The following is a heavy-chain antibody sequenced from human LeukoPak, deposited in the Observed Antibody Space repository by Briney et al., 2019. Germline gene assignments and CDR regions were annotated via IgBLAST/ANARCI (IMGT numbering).Heavy chain of an antibody. CDR1: GYTFTGNH. CDR2: IDPNSGRT. CDR3: AREVGIVSFNL. J-gene: IGHJ2*01. V-gene: IGHV1-2*02. Sequence: ASVKVSSKASGYTFTGNHVHWLRQAPGQVLDWMGWIDPNSGRTEYAQKFQDRVTMTSDTSISTAYMELGGLRSDDTAVYFCAREVGIVSFNLWGRGTLVTVSS. D-gene: IGHD1-26*01.